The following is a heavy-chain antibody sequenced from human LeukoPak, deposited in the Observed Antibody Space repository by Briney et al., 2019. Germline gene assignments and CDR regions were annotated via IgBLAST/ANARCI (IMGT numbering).Heavy chain of an antibody. CDR1: DYSISSGYY. D-gene: IGHD1-1*01. Sequence: SETLSLTCAVSDYSISSGYYSGWIRQPPGKGLEWIGSFSHRGSTYYNPSLQSRVTISVDTSKNQFSLKLSSVTAADTAVYYCARAMASTTGSPYYYYGMDVWGKGTTVTVSS. J-gene: IGHJ6*04. V-gene: IGHV4-38-2*01. CDR3: ARAMASTTGSPYYYYGMDV. CDR2: FSHRGST.